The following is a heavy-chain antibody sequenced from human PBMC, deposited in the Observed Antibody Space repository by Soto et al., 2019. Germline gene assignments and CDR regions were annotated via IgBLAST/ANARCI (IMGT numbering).Heavy chain of an antibody. J-gene: IGHJ6*02. CDR1: GYTLTELS. V-gene: IGHV1-24*01. D-gene: IGHD3-22*01. CDR3: ATVPVVVISSYYYYGMDV. Sequence: ASVKVSCKVSGYTLTELSMHWVRQAPGKGLEWMGGFDPEDGETIYAQKFQGRVTMTEDTSTDTAYMELSSLRSEDTAVYYCATVPVVVISSYYYYGMDVWGQGTTVTVSS. CDR2: FDPEDGET.